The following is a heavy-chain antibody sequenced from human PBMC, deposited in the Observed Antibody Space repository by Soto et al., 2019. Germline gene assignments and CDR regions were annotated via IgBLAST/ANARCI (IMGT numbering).Heavy chain of an antibody. J-gene: IGHJ3*02. CDR1: GFNVSDDF. D-gene: IGHD4-17*01. CDR2: IYSGGLT. CDR3: ARRQAYGGHGDAFDI. V-gene: IGHV3-53*01. Sequence: EVQLVESGGDLIQPGGSLRLSCAVSGFNVSDDFMNWFRQAPGKGLEWVSIIYSGGLTYYADSVKGRLSISRDNSKNTLSLQLDSLRAADTARYYCARRQAYGGHGDAFDIWGQGTMVTVSS.